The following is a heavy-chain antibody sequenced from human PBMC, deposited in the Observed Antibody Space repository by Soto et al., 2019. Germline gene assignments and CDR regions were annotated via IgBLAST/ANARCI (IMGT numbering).Heavy chain of an antibody. D-gene: IGHD5-18*01. V-gene: IGHV3-23*01. J-gene: IGHJ4*02. CDR2: ISGTGGQT. Sequence: GGSLRLSCATSGFTFTTYSMNWVRQAPGKGLEWVSSISGTGGQTYHADSVKGRFTISRDNSKETLSLQMDSLRAEDTAVYYCATLNSFGSDYWGQGTQVTVSS. CDR3: ATLNSFGSDY. CDR1: GFTFTTYS.